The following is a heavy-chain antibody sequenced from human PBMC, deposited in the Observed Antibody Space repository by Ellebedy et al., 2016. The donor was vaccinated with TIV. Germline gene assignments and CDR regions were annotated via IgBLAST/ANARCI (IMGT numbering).Heavy chain of an antibody. D-gene: IGHD2/OR15-2a*01. CDR1: GGTFTNEA. J-gene: IGHJ4*02. CDR3: ARGPDFTQALCAY. CDR2: IIPLFSSV. V-gene: IGHV1-69*06. Sequence: AASVKVSCKASGGTFTNEAVTWVRQVPGQGLEWMGEIIPLFSSVTYTQKLQDRLTITADRATGTVYMEMTSLKSEDTAIYYCARGPDFTQALCAYWGQGTLVIVSS.